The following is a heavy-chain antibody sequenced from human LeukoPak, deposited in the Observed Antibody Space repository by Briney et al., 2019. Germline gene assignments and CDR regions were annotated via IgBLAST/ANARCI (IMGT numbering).Heavy chain of an antibody. CDR1: GGTFSSYA. V-gene: IGHV1-69*04. D-gene: IGHD2-15*01. CDR2: IIPILGIA. CDR3: ARDICSGGSCYPDY. J-gene: IGHJ4*02. Sequence: GSSVKVSCKASGGTFSSYAISWVRQAPGQGLEWMGRIIPILGIANYAQKFQGRVTITADKSTSTAYMELSSLRSEDTAVYYCARDICSGGSCYPDYWGQGTLVTVSS.